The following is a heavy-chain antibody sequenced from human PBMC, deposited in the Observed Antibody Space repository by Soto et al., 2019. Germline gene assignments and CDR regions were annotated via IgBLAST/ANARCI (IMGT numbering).Heavy chain of an antibody. V-gene: IGHV3-30*18. CDR3: AKDVGVVVTAISYYFDY. CDR1: GVTFRSYG. CDR2: ISYDGSNK. Sequence: GGSLRLSCAASGVTFRSYGMHWVRQAPGKGLEWVAVISYDGSNKYYADSVKGRFTISRDNSKNTLYLQMNSLRAEDTAVYYCAKDVGVVVTAISYYFDYWGQGTLVTVSS. D-gene: IGHD2-21*02. J-gene: IGHJ4*02.